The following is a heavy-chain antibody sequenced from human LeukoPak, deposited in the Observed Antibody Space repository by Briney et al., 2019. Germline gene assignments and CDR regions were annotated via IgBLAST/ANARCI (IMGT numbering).Heavy chain of an antibody. J-gene: IGHJ4*02. CDR3: ARDDPNSGYDFDY. Sequence: ASVTVSCKASGYTFTSYDINWVRQATGQGLEWMGWMNPNSGNTGYAQKFQGRVTMTRNTSISTAYMELSSLRSEDTAVYYCARDDPNSGYDFDYWGQGTLVTVSS. D-gene: IGHD5-12*01. CDR1: GYTFTSYD. CDR2: MNPNSGNT. V-gene: IGHV1-8*01.